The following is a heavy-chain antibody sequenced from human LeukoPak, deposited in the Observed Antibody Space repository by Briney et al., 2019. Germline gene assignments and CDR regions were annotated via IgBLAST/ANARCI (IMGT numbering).Heavy chain of an antibody. Sequence: SGGSLRLSCAASGFTFSSYGMHWVRQGPGKGLEWVAFIRYDGSNKYYADSVKGRFTISRDNSKNTLYLQMNSLRAEDTAVYYCSSVRYCSSTSCYLFDYWGQGTLVTVSS. V-gene: IGHV3-30*02. J-gene: IGHJ4*02. D-gene: IGHD2-2*01. CDR3: SSVRYCSSTSCYLFDY. CDR1: GFTFSSYG. CDR2: IRYDGSNK.